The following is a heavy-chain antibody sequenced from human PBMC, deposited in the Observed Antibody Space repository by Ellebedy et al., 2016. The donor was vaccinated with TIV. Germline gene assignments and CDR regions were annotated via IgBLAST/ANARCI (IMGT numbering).Heavy chain of an antibody. CDR1: GFTFSAFW. V-gene: IGHV3-7*01. CDR2: IKPDGSGT. Sequence: PGGSLRLSCAASGFTFSAFWMNWVRQAPGKGLEWVANIKPDGSGTFYVDSVKGRFTISRDNAKNSLHLQMNSLRAEDTAVYYCARDLGFSSGWSEALDSWGQGTMVAVYS. CDR3: ARDLGFSSGWSEALDS. J-gene: IGHJ3*02. D-gene: IGHD6-19*01.